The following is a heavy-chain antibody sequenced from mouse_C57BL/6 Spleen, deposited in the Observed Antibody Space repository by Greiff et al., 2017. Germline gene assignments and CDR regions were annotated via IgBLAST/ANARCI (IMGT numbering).Heavy chain of an antibody. V-gene: IGHV3-6*01. J-gene: IGHJ4*01. CDR3: ARESNYAMDY. Sequence: EVKLQESGPGLVKPSQSLSLTCSVTGYSITSGYYWNWIRQFPGNTLEWMGYISYDGSNNYNPSLKNRISITRDTSKNQFFLQFNSVTTEDTATYYCARESNYAMDYWGQGTSVTVSS. CDR1: GYSITSGYY. CDR2: ISYDGSN.